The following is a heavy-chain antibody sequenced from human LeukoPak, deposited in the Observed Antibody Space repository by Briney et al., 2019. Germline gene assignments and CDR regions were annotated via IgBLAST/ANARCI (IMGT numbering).Heavy chain of an antibody. CDR3: TRHSHDYGDYVSDY. Sequence: GGYLRLSCAASGFTFSGSAMHWVRQASGKGLEWVGRIRSKANSYATAYAASVKGRFTISRDDSKNTAYLQMNSLKTEDTAVYYCTRHSHDYGDYVSDYWGQGTLVTVSS. CDR2: IRSKANSYAT. J-gene: IGHJ4*02. V-gene: IGHV3-73*01. D-gene: IGHD4-17*01. CDR1: GFTFSGSA.